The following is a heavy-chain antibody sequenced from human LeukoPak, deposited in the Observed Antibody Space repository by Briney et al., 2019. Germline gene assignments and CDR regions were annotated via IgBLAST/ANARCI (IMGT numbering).Heavy chain of an antibody. D-gene: IGHD3-10*02. CDR1: GFTFSSYE. J-gene: IGHJ6*04. CDR2: ISSSGSTI. CDR3: AELGITMIGGV. Sequence: QPGGSLRLSCAAYGFTFSSYEMNWVRQAPGKGLGWVSYISSSGSTIYYADSVRGRFTISRDNAKNSLYLQMKSLRAEDTAVYYCAELGITMIGGVWGKGTTVTISS. V-gene: IGHV3-48*03.